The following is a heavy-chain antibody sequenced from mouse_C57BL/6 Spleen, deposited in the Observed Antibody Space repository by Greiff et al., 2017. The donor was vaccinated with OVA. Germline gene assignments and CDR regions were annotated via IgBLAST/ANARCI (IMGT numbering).Heavy chain of an antibody. V-gene: IGHV1-19*01. CDR3: ARVRNYGSSYWFAY. CDR2: INPYNGGP. Sequence: EVQLQQSGPELVKPGASVKMSCKASGYTFTDYYMNWVKQSHGKSLEWLGVINPYNGGPSYNQKFKGKATLTVDKSSSTAYMRLNSLTSEDAAVYYCARVRNYGSSYWFAYWGQGTLVTVSS. J-gene: IGHJ3*01. CDR1: GYTFTDYY. D-gene: IGHD1-1*01.